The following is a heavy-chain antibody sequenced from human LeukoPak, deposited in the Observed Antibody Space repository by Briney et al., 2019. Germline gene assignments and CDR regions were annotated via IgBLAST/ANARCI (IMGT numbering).Heavy chain of an antibody. D-gene: IGHD3-3*01. CDR1: GGTFSSYA. CDR2: IIPIFGIA. V-gene: IGHV1-69*04. J-gene: IGHJ4*02. Sequence: SVKVSCKASGGTFSSYAISWVRQAPGQGLEWMGRIIPIFGIANYAQKFQGRVTITADKSTSTAYMELSSLRSEDTAVYYCAREDTTYYDFWSGYKPLDYWGQGTLVTVFS. CDR3: AREDTTYYDFWSGYKPLDY.